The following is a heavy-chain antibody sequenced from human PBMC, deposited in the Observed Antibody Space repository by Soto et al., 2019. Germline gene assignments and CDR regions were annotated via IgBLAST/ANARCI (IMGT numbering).Heavy chain of an antibody. J-gene: IGHJ4*02. Sequence: SETLSLTCAVYGGSFSGYYWSWIRQPPGKGLEWIGEINHSGSTNYNPSLKSRVTISVDTSKNQFSLKLSSVTAADTAVYYCASLYCTNGVCPFDYWGQGTLVTVS. CDR2: INHSGST. D-gene: IGHD2-8*01. V-gene: IGHV4-34*01. CDR1: GGSFSGYY. CDR3: ASLYCTNGVCPFDY.